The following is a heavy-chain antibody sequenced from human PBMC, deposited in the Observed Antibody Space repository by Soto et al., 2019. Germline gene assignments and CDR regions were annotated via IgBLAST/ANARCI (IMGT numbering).Heavy chain of an antibody. CDR3: AKDLGSLVIVVTYTY. Sequence: GGSLRLSCAASGFTFSSYAMSWVRQAPGKGLEWVSAIIGSGGSTYYADSVKGRFTISRDNSKNTLYLQMNSLRAEDTAVYYCAKDLGSLVIVVTYTYWGQGTLVTVSS. D-gene: IGHD5-12*01. CDR1: GFTFSSYA. V-gene: IGHV3-23*01. CDR2: IIGSGGST. J-gene: IGHJ4*02.